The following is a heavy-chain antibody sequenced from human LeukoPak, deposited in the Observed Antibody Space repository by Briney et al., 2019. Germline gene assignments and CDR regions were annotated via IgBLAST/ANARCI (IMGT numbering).Heavy chain of an antibody. CDR1: GASVSTSY. CDR3: ARHPASYLDS. J-gene: IGHJ4*02. CDR2: IHNSGSI. D-gene: IGHD6-25*01. Sequence: SETLSLTRTVSGASVSTSYWSWIRQPPGKGLEWIAYIHNSGSINYNPSLKSRVTISVDTSKNQFSLKLSSVTAADTAVYYCARHPASYLDSWGQGTLVTVSS. V-gene: IGHV4-59*08.